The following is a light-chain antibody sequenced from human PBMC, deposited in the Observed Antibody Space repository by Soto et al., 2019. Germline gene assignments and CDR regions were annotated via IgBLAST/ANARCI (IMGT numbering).Light chain of an antibody. Sequence: DIQMTQSPSSLSASVGDRVTITCQASQDISNYLNWYQQKPGKAPKLLIYDASNLETGVPSRFSGSGSGTYFTFTISSLHPEDIATYYCQQYDNLPPYTFGQGTKLEIK. CDR3: QQYDNLPPYT. CDR1: QDISNY. J-gene: IGKJ2*01. CDR2: DAS. V-gene: IGKV1-33*01.